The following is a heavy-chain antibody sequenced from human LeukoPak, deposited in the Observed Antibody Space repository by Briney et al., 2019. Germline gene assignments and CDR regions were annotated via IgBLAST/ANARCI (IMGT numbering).Heavy chain of an antibody. CDR1: GFTLSNYV. D-gene: IGHD1-26*01. Sequence: GGSLRLSCVASGFTLSNYVMNWVRQAPGKGLEWVSSISSSSSYIYYADSVKGRFTISRDNAKNSLYLQMNSLRAEDTAVYYCARDYLGGATTFDYWGQGTLVTVSS. CDR2: ISSSSSYI. V-gene: IGHV3-21*01. J-gene: IGHJ4*02. CDR3: ARDYLGGATTFDY.